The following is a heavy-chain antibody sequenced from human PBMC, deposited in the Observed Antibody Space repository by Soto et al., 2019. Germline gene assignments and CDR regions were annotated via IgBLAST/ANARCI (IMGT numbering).Heavy chain of an antibody. CDR1: GFAFTSYS. CDR3: ARGDILVAPNYYGVDV. V-gene: IGHV3-48*02. CDR2: ISSSSSTI. Sequence: EVQLVESGGGLVQPGGSLRLSCAASGFAFTSYSMNWVRQAPGKGLEWVSYISSSSSTIYYADSVKGRFTISRDNAKNSLYLHMNSLRDEDTAVYYCARGDILVAPNYYGVDVWGQGTTVTVSS. D-gene: IGHD2-2*01. J-gene: IGHJ6*02.